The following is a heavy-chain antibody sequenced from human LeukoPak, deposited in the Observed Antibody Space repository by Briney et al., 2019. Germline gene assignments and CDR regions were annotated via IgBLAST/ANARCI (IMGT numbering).Heavy chain of an antibody. CDR2: IYYSGST. CDR1: GGSISSGGYY. V-gene: IGHV4-30-4*08. J-gene: IGHJ5*02. Sequence: SETLSLTCTVSGGSISSGGYYWSWIRQPPGKGLEWIGYIYYSGSTYYSPSLKSRVTISVDMSKNQFSLKLSSVTAADTAVYYCAREGTVPHPTFDPWGQGTLVTVSS. D-gene: IGHD1-1*01. CDR3: AREGTVPHPTFDP.